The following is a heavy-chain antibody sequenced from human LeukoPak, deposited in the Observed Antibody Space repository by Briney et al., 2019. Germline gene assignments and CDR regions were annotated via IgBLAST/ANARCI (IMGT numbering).Heavy chain of an antibody. CDR2: ISYSGST. CDR1: GGSISSYY. V-gene: IGHV4-59*08. J-gene: IGHJ4*02. D-gene: IGHD3-22*01. CDR3: ARHGSDYYDSSGYYVFDY. Sequence: SETLSLTCTVSGGSISSYYWSWIRQPPGKGLEWIGYISYSGSTNYNPSLKSRVTMSVDTSKNQFSLKLSSVTAADTAVYYCARHGSDYYDSSGYYVFDYWGQGTLVTVSS.